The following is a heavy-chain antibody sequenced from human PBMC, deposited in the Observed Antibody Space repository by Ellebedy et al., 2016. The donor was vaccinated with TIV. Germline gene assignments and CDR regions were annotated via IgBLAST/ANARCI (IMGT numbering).Heavy chain of an antibody. V-gene: IGHV3-23*01. Sequence: GESLKISCAASGFTFNNYAMSWVRQAPGKGLEWVSTISHTGTRTYYANSVEGRFIISRDSSKRTLYLQMNGLRAEDTAVYYCTKGRGGGSDSSAPRYYFDSWGLGTLVTVSS. CDR2: ISHTGTRT. CDR3: TKGRGGGSDSSAPRYYFDS. J-gene: IGHJ4*02. D-gene: IGHD6-19*01. CDR1: GFTFNNYA.